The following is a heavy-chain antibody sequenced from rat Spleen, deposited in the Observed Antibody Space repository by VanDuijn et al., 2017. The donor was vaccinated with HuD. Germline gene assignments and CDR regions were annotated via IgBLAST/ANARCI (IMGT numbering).Heavy chain of an antibody. D-gene: IGHD1-6*01. V-gene: IGHV5-29*01. Sequence: EVQLVESDGGLVQPGRSLKLSCAASGFTFSDYYMAWVRQAPTKGLEWVAAISYDGITTYYRDSVRGRFTISSDNAKTTLYLQMDSLRSEDTATYYCASLMYTPDYLGVMDVWGQGASVTVSS. J-gene: IGHJ4*01. CDR2: ISYDGITT. CDR3: ASLMYTPDYLGVMDV. CDR1: GFTFSDYY.